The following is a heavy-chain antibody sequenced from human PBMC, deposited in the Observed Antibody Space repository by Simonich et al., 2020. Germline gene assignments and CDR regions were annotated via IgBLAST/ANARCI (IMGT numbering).Heavy chain of an antibody. Sequence: QVQLQESGPGLVKPSETLSLTCAVSGYSLSSGYYWGWIRQPPGKGLEWIESIYHNGSTYYNPSLKRRVTISVDTSKNQFSLKLSSVTAADTAVYYCARVGYSNYYYYGMDVWGQGTTVTVSS. D-gene: IGHD6-13*01. CDR3: ARVGYSNYYYYGMDV. CDR2: IYHNGST. V-gene: IGHV4-38-2*01. CDR1: GYSLSSGYY. J-gene: IGHJ6*02.